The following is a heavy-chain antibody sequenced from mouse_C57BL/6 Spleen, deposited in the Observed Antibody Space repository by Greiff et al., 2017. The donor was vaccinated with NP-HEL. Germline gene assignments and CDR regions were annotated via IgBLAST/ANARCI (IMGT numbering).Heavy chain of an antibody. J-gene: IGHJ2*01. Sequence: VQGVESGAELVKPGASVKMSCKASGYTFTTYPIEWMKQNHGKSLEWIGNFHPYNDDTKYNEKFKGKATLTVEKSSSTVYLELSRLTSDDSAVYYCARSISNYGYFDYWGQGTTLTVSS. D-gene: IGHD2-5*01. CDR1: GYTFTTYP. CDR3: ARSISNYGYFDY. V-gene: IGHV1-47*01. CDR2: FHPYNDDT.